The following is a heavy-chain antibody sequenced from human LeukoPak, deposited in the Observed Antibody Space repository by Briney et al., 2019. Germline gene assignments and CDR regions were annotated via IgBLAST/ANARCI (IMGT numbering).Heavy chain of an antibody. Sequence: GGSLSLSCAASGFTFDDYGMSWVRQAPGKGLEWVSGINWNGGSTGYADSVKGRFTISRDNAKNSLYLQMNSLRAEDTALYYCARSPPRIAVAAAFWDYWGQGTLVTVSS. CDR3: ARSPPRIAVAAAFWDY. CDR1: GFTFDDYG. D-gene: IGHD6-19*01. J-gene: IGHJ4*02. V-gene: IGHV3-20*04. CDR2: INWNGGST.